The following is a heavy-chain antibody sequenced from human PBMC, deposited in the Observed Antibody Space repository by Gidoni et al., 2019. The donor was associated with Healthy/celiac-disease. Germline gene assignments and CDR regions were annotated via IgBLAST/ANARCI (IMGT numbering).Heavy chain of an antibody. D-gene: IGHD3-22*01. CDR2: MNPNGGNT. CDR1: GYTLTGYE. Sequence: QVQLVQSGAEVKKPGAPVKVPCKASGYTLTGYEINGVRPATGQGREWVGWMNPNGGNTGYAQKFQGRVTMTRNTSISTAYMELSSLRSEDTAVYYCARGPYYYDSSGYYQLNYYYGMDVWGQGTTVTVSS. CDR3: ARGPYYYDSSGYYQLNYYYGMDV. V-gene: IGHV1-8*01. J-gene: IGHJ6*02.